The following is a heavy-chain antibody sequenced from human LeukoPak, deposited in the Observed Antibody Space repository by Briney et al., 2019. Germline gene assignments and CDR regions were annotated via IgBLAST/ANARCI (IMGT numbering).Heavy chain of an antibody. D-gene: IGHD1-1*01. CDR2: IYYSGST. CDR1: GGSISSSSYY. Sequence: SETLSLTCTVSGGSISSSSYYWGWIRQPPGKGLEWIGSIYYSGSTYYNPSLKSRVTISVDTSKSQFSLKLSSVTAADTAVYYCARQDWNDGGYWGQGTLVTVSS. J-gene: IGHJ4*02. CDR3: ARQDWNDGGY. V-gene: IGHV4-39*01.